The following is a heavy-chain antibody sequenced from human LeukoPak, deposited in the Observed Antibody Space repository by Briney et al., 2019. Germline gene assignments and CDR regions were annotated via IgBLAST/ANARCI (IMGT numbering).Heavy chain of an antibody. CDR3: ARRHRLWFGELSYYMDV. V-gene: IGHV1-8*01. D-gene: IGHD3-10*01. J-gene: IGHJ6*03. CDR1: GYTFTSYD. CDR2: MNPNSGNT. Sequence: ASVKVSCKASGYTFTSYDINWVRQATGHGLEWMGWMNPNSGNTGYAQKFQGRVTMTRNTSISTAYMELSSLRSEDTAVYYCARRHRLWFGELSYYMDVWGKGTTVTISS.